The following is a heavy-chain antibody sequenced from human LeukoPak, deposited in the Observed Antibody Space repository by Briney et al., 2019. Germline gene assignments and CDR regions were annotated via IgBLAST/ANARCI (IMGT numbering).Heavy chain of an antibody. V-gene: IGHV3-23*01. Sequence: GGSLRLSCAASGFTFSSYAMHWVRQAPGMGLEWVSTISDSGGNTYYADSVKGRFTISRDNSKNTLYLQMNSLRAEDMAVYYCAKDLARGNGMTTAFDYWGQGTLVSVSS. J-gene: IGHJ4*02. D-gene: IGHD4-11*01. CDR3: AKDLARGNGMTTAFDY. CDR2: ISDSGGNT. CDR1: GFTFSSYA.